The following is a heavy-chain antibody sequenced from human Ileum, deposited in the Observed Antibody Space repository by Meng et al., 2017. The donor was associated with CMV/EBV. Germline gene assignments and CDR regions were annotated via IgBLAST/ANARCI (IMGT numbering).Heavy chain of an antibody. J-gene: IGHJ4*02. CDR2: TYYRSKWYN. Sequence: CAISGDSVSSNSVAWNWIRQSPSRGLEWLGRTYYRSKWYNEYAVSVKSRITVNPDTSKNQFSLQLNSVTPEDTAVYYCARGYNYGFDYWGQGSLVTVSS. CDR1: GDSVSSNSVA. V-gene: IGHV6-1*01. CDR3: ARGYNYGFDY. D-gene: IGHD5-18*01.